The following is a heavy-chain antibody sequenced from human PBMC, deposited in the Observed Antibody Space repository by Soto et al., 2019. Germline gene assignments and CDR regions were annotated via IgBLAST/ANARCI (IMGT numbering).Heavy chain of an antibody. CDR2: IIPIFGTA. CDR1: GGTFSSYA. V-gene: IGHV1-69*12. J-gene: IGHJ2*01. Sequence: QVQLVQSGAEVKKPGSSVKVSCKASGGTFSSYAISWVRQAPGQGLEWMGGIIPIFGTANYAQEFQGRVTITADESTSTAYIELSSLRSEDTAVYYCARSAHIVVVTATPLDWYFDLWGRGTLVTVSS. CDR3: ARSAHIVVVTATPLDWYFDL. D-gene: IGHD2-21*02.